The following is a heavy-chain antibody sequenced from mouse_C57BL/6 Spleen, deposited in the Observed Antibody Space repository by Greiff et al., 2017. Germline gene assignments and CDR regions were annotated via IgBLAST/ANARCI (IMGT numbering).Heavy chain of an antibody. V-gene: IGHV5-16*01. CDR3: ARAYDYGYYFDY. CDR1: GFTFSDYY. D-gene: IGHD2-4*01. CDR2: INYDGSST. Sequence: EVKLMESEGGLVQPGSSMKLSCTASGFTFSDYYMAWVRQVPEKGLEWVANINYDGSSTYYLDSLKSRFIIARDNAKNILYLQMSSLKSETTATYSCARAYDYGYYFDYWGQGTTLTVSS. J-gene: IGHJ2*01.